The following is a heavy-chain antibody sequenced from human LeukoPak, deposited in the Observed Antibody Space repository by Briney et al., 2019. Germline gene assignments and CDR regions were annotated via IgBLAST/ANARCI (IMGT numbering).Heavy chain of an antibody. CDR3: ARGGEVLWFGEFTYNWFDP. V-gene: IGHV1-46*01. CDR1: GYTFTSYY. Sequence: ASVKVSCKASGYTFTSYYMHWVRQAPGQGLEWMGIINPSGGSTSYAQKFQGRVTMTRDTSTSTVYMELSSLRSEDTAVYYCARGGEVLWFGEFTYNWFDPWGQGTLVTVSS. CDR2: INPSGGST. J-gene: IGHJ5*02. D-gene: IGHD3-10*01.